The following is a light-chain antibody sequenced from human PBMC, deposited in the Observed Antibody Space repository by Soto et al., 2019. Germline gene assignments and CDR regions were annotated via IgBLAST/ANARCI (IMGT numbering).Light chain of an antibody. CDR2: LEGSGSY. V-gene: IGLV4-60*02. J-gene: IGLJ3*02. CDR3: ETWDSNTWV. Sequence: QSVLPQSSSASASLGSSVKLTCTLSSGHSSYIIAWHQQQPGKAPRYLMKLEGSGSYNTGSGVPDRFSGSSSGADRYLTISNLQFEDEADYYCETWDSNTWVFGGGTKLTVL. CDR1: SGHSSYI.